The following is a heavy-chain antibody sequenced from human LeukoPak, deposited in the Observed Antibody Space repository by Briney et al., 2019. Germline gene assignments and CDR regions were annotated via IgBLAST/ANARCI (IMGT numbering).Heavy chain of an antibody. Sequence: GASVKVSCKASGYTFTGYYMHWVRQAPGQGLEWMGWINPNSGGTNYAQKLQGRVTMTRDTSLSTAYMELSRLRSDDTAVYYCARGPGHYDSSGYYYVNYYYYMDVWGKGTTVTVSS. CDR3: ARGPGHYDSSGYYYVNYYYYMDV. CDR1: GYTFTGYY. V-gene: IGHV1-2*02. D-gene: IGHD3-22*01. J-gene: IGHJ6*03. CDR2: INPNSGGT.